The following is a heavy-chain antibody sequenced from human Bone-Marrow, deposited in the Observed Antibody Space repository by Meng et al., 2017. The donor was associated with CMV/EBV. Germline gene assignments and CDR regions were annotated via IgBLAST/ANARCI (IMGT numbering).Heavy chain of an antibody. CDR2: ISSSSSTI. J-gene: IGHJ6*02. CDR1: GFTFSSYS. CDR3: ARDDSSSPPYYYYGMDV. Sequence: GESLKISCAASGFTFSSYSMNWVRQAPGKGLEWVSYISSSSSTIYYADSVKGRFTISRDNAKNSLYLQMNSLRAEDTAVYYCARDDSSSPPYYYYGMDVWGQGTTVTVS. D-gene: IGHD6-6*01. V-gene: IGHV3-48*04.